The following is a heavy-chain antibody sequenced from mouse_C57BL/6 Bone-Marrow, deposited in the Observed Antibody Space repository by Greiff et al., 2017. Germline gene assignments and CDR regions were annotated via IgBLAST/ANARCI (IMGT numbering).Heavy chain of an antibody. Sequence: QVQLQQPGAELVKPGASVKMSCKASGYTFTSYWITWVKQRPGQGLEWIGDFYPGSGSTNYNEKFKSKATLTVDTSSSTAYMQLSSLTSEDSAVYYCARWFYYYALDYWGQGTTLTVSS. CDR3: ARWFYYYALDY. V-gene: IGHV1-55*01. J-gene: IGHJ2*01. D-gene: IGHD2-4*01. CDR1: GYTFTSYW. CDR2: FYPGSGST.